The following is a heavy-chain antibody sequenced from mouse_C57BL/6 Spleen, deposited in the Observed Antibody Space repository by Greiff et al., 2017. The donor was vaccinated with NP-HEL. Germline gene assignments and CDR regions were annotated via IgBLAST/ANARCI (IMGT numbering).Heavy chain of an antibody. CDR3: SRLSYLYSNDVCAY. CDR2: ISYDGSN. D-gene: IGHD2-12*01. Sequence: EVKLQESGPGLVQPSQSLSLTCSVTGFSFTSGYYCNWLRPFPGNQLELMGYISYDGSNNYHPSLKNRISITRDTSKNQFFLTLNSVTTEDTATDYCSRLSYLYSNDVCAYWGQGNLVTVSA. CDR1: GFSFTSGYY. J-gene: IGHJ3*01. V-gene: IGHV3-6*01.